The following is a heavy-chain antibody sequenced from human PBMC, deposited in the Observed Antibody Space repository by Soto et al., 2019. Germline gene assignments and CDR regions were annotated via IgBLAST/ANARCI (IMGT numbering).Heavy chain of an antibody. D-gene: IGHD6-19*01. J-gene: IGHJ4*02. CDR3: ASTLVSSGWYGY. CDR1: GCTFTSYA. CDR2: INAGNGNT. Sequence: ASVKVSCKASGCTFTSYAMHWVRQAPGQRLEWMGWINAGNGNTKYSQKFQGRVTITRDTSASTAYMELSSLRSEDTAVYYCASTLVSSGWYGYWGQGTLVTVSS. V-gene: IGHV1-3*01.